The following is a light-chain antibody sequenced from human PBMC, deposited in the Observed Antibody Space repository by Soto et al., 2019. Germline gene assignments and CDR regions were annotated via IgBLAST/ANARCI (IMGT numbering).Light chain of an antibody. J-gene: IGKJ1*01. Sequence: EIVLTQSPGTLPLSPGERATLSCRAGHSVSDNYIAWYQHKPGQSPRLLIDGASTRATGIPDRFSGSGSGTAFTLTISRLEPEDFAVYFCQQYGHAPQTFGQWTKVELK. CDR2: GAS. CDR1: HSVSDNY. CDR3: QQYGHAPQT. V-gene: IGKV3-20*01.